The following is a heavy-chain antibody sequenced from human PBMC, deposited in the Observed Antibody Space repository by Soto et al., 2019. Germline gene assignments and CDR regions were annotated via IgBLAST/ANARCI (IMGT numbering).Heavy chain of an antibody. D-gene: IGHD3-22*01. CDR3: ARRWGSGYSDY. J-gene: IGHJ4*02. CDR2: ISYDGSNK. CDR1: GFTFSSCA. Sequence: QVQLVESGGGVVQPGRSLRLSCAASGFTFSSCAMHWVRQAPGRGLEWVAVISYDGSNKYYADSVKGRFTISRDNSKNTLYLQMNSLRAEDTAVYSCARRWGSGYSDYWGQGTLVTVSS. V-gene: IGHV3-30-3*01.